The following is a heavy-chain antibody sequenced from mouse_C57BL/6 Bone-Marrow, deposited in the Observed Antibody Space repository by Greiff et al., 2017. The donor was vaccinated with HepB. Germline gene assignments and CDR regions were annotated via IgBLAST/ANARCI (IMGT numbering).Heavy chain of an antibody. CDR3: ARTDSSGPAWFAY. CDR1: GFTFSSYA. Sequence: DVMLVESGGGLVKPGGSLKLSCAASGFTFSSYAMSWVRQTPEKRLEWVATISDGGSYTYYPDNVKGRFTISRDNAKNNLYLQMSHLKSEDTAMYYCARTDSSGPAWFAYWGQGTLVTVSA. CDR2: ISDGGSYT. J-gene: IGHJ3*01. V-gene: IGHV5-4*03. D-gene: IGHD3-2*02.